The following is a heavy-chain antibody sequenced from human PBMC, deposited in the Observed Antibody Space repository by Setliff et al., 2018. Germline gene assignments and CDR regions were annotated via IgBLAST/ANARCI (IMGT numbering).Heavy chain of an antibody. CDR3: ARRYFDSGSYFYFDY. CDR1: GASTNSGDYY. CDR2: VDFSGKT. V-gene: IGHV4-30-4*08. Sequence: LSLTCTVSGASTNSGDYYWSWIRQRPGKALEYIGYVDFSGKTDYNPSLKSRLTMSFDTSKNQFSLRLRSVSAADTAVYFCARRYFDSGSYFYFDYWGQGTPVTVSS. J-gene: IGHJ4*02. D-gene: IGHD3-10*01.